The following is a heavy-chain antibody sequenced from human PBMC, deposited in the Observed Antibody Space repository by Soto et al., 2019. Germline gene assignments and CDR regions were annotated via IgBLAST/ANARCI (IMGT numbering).Heavy chain of an antibody. CDR3: TTRHYGDYAWYFDL. V-gene: IGHV3-15*07. CDR1: GFTFSNAW. Sequence: EVQLVESGGGLVKPGGSLRLSCAASGFTFSNAWMNWVRQAPGKGLEWVGRIKSKTDGGTTDYAAPVKGRFTISRDDSKNTLYLQMNSLKTEDTAVYYCTTRHYGDYAWYFDLWGRGTLVTVS. CDR2: IKSKTDGGTT. J-gene: IGHJ2*01. D-gene: IGHD4-17*01.